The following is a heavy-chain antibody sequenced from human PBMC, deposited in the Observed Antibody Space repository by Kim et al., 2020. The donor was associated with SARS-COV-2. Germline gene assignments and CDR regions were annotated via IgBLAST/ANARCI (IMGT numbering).Heavy chain of an antibody. Sequence: TYYADSVKGRVTISRDKSRNTLYLQMNSLSAEDTAIYYYARTYQPLGYWGQGTLVTVSS. CDR3: ARTYQPLGY. J-gene: IGHJ4*02. V-gene: IGHV3-53*01. D-gene: IGHD7-27*01. CDR2: T.